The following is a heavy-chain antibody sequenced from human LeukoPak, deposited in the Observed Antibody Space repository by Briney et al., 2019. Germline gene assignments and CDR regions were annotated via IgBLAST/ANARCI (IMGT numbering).Heavy chain of an antibody. V-gene: IGHV3-20*04. J-gene: IGHJ4*02. Sequence: GGSLRLSCEAPGFTFDDYGMTWVRHVPGKGLEWISSINWNGGTTSYADSVKGRFTISRDNDKNSLYLQMNSLRAEDTALYYCARGGYRQLAYFDYWGQGALVTVSS. CDR1: GFTFDDYG. D-gene: IGHD3-16*02. CDR3: ARGGYRQLAYFDY. CDR2: INWNGGTT.